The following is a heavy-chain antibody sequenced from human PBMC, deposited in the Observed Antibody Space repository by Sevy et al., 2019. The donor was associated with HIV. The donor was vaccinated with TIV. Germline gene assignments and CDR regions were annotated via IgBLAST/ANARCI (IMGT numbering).Heavy chain of an antibody. CDR2: IYYSGST. J-gene: IGHJ3*02. CDR3: ARGKMTDLPRI. CDR1: GGSISSYY. V-gene: IGHV4-59*01. Sequence: SETLSLTCTVSGGSISSYYWSWIRQPPGKGLEWIGYIYYSGSTNYNPSLKSRVTISVDTSKNQFFLKLSSVTAADTAVYYCARGKMTDLPRIWGQGTMVTVSS. D-gene: IGHD2-21*02.